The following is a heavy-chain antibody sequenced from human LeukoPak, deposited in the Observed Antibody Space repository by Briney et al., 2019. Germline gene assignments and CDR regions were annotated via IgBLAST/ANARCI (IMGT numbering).Heavy chain of an antibody. V-gene: IGHV4-39*07. D-gene: IGHD3-22*01. CDR3: ARASYSYDISGWVPFDY. CDR2: IYYSGST. Sequence: SETLSLTCTVSGGSISSSSYYWGWIRQPPGKGLEWIGSIYYSGSTYYNPSLKSRVTISVDTSENQFSLRLSSVTAADTAVYYCARASYSYDISGWVPFDYWGQGTLVTVS. J-gene: IGHJ4*02. CDR1: GGSISSSSYY.